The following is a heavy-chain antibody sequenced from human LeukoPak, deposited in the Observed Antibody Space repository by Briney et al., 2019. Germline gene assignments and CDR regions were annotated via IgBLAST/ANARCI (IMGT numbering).Heavy chain of an antibody. CDR2: IYYSGST. V-gene: IGHV4-59*08. CDR1: GGSISSYY. Sequence: PSETLSLTCTVSGGSISSYYWSWIRQPPGKGLEWIGCIYYSGSTDYNPSLKSRVTISVDTSKNQFSLKLNSVTAADTAVYYCARHTTALFDCWGQGTLVTVSS. J-gene: IGHJ4*02. CDR3: ARHTTALFDC. D-gene: IGHD4-11*01.